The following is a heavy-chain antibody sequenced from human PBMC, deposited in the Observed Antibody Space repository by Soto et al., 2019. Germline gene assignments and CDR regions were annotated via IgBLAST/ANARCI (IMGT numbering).Heavy chain of an antibody. J-gene: IGHJ4*02. CDR1: GFTFSSYG. Sequence: QVQLVESGGGVVQPGRSLRLSCAASGFTFSSYGMHWVRQAPGKGLEWVAVIWYDGSNKYYADSVNGRFTISRDNSKNTLYLQMNSLRAEDTAVYYCARGTLWFGESTSFDYWGQGTLVTVSS. D-gene: IGHD3-10*01. V-gene: IGHV3-33*01. CDR2: IWYDGSNK. CDR3: ARGTLWFGESTSFDY.